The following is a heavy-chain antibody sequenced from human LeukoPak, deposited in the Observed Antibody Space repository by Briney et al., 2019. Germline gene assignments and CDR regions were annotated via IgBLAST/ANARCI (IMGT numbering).Heavy chain of an antibody. J-gene: IGHJ1*01. V-gene: IGHV1-2*02. CDR1: GYTFTGYY. CDR2: INPNSGGT. D-gene: IGHD6-13*01. CDR3: ARERYGSSWPRAGYFQH. Sequence: GASVKVSCKASGYTFTGYYMHWVRQAPGQGLEWMGWINPNSGGTNYAQKFQGRVTMTRDTSISTAYMELSRLRSDDTAVYYCARERYGSSWPRAGYFQHWGQGTLVTVSS.